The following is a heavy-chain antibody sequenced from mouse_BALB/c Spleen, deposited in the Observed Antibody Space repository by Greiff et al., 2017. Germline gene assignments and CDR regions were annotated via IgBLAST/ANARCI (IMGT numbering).Heavy chain of an antibody. D-gene: IGHD2-3*01. CDR3: ARDRGQNYDGYLGGAMDY. CDR2: IWGDGST. CDR1: SLTGYG. J-gene: IGHJ4*01. V-gene: IGHV2-6-7*01. Sequence: SLTGYGVNWVRQPPGKGLEWLGMIWGDGSTDYNSALKSRLSISKDNSKSQVFLKMNSLQTDDTARYYCARDRGQNYDGYLGGAMDYWGQGTSVTVSS.